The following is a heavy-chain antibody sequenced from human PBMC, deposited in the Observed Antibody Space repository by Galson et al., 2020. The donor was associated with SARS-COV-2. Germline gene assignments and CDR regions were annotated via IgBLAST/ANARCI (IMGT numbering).Heavy chain of an antibody. V-gene: IGHV3-23*01. Sequence: GESLKISCVASGFTFSRYGMSWVRQAPGQGLEWVATTSATTYYADSVRRHFIISRDDSKNTLYLQMNGLSADDTAVYYCAKDFVRGIGYMDVWGPGTTVTVSS. CDR1: GFTFSRYG. CDR3: AKDFVRGIGYMDV. D-gene: IGHD3-10*02. CDR2: TSATT. J-gene: IGHJ6*03.